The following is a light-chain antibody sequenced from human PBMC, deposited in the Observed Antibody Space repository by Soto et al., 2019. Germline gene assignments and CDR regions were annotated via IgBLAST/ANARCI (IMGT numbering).Light chain of an antibody. CDR3: HQRRNWLT. Sequence: SQANLAVYARKSATLSCRTSKNVSSYLAWYQQKPGQASRLLIFDASKRATGIPARFSGSGSGTDFTLTISSLEPEDSAVYYCHQRRNWLTFGGGTKVDI. CDR2: DAS. J-gene: IGKJ4*01. V-gene: IGKV3-11*01. CDR1: KNVSSY.